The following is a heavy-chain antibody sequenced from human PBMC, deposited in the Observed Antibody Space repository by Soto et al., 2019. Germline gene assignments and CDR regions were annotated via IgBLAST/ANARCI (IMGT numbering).Heavy chain of an antibody. CDR1: GYTFTSYG. CDR2: ISAYNGNT. D-gene: IGHD3-22*01. V-gene: IGHV1-18*01. Sequence: RASVKVSWKASGYTFTSYGISWVRQAPGQGLEWMGWISAYNGNTNYAQKLQGRVTMTTDTSTSTAYMELRSLRSDDTAVYYCARNYYDSSGHNWFDPWGQGTLVTVSS. CDR3: ARNYYDSSGHNWFDP. J-gene: IGHJ5*02.